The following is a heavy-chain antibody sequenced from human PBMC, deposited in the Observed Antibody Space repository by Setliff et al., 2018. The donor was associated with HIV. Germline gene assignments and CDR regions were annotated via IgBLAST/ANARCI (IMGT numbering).Heavy chain of an antibody. J-gene: IGHJ4*02. D-gene: IGHD6-19*01. CDR1: GGSIRSSDNY. CDR3: ARRSGWSLDY. CDR2: IYYSGGT. V-gene: IGHV4-30-4*01. Sequence: SETLSLTCTVSGGSIRSSDNYWSWIRQPPGKALEWIGYIYYSGGTFYNPSLESRVSISVDTSKNQFSLKLSSVTAADTAVYYCARRSGWSLDYWGQGTLVTVSS.